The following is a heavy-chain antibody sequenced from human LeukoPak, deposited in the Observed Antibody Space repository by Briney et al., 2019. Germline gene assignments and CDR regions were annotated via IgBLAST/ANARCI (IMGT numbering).Heavy chain of an antibody. Sequence: SVKVSCKASGGTISSYAISWVRQAPGQGLEWMGGIIPIFGTANYAQKFQGRVTITADESTSTAYMELSSLRSEDTAVYYCARVVSAVLRFLEWSAPFDPWGQGTLVTVSS. V-gene: IGHV1-69*13. CDR2: IIPIFGTA. J-gene: IGHJ5*02. D-gene: IGHD3-3*01. CDR3: ARVVSAVLRFLEWSAPFDP. CDR1: GGTISSYA.